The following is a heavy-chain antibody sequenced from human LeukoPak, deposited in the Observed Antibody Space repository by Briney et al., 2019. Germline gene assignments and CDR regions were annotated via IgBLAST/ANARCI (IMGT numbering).Heavy chain of an antibody. D-gene: IGHD3-10*01. CDR1: GFTFSSYG. V-gene: IGHV3-30*18. CDR2: ISYDGSNT. CDR3: AKGDRPMVRGVIPMDV. J-gene: IGHJ6*03. Sequence: PGGSLRLSCAASGFTFSSYGMHWVRQAPGKGLEWVAVISYDGSNTYHADSVKGRFTISRDNSKKTLYLQMNSLRAEDTAVYYCAKGDRPMVRGVIPMDVWGKGTTVTISS.